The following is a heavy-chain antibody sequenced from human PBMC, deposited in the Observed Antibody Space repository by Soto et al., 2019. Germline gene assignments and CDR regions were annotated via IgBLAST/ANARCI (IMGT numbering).Heavy chain of an antibody. CDR3: AKEKGRVAAALDY. CDR2: ITSSGSNT. J-gene: IGHJ4*02. V-gene: IGHV3-23*01. D-gene: IGHD6-13*01. CDR1: GFTFSGYG. Sequence: EVQLLESGGDLVQRGGSLRLSCAASGFTFSGYGMSWVRQAPGKGLEWVSSITSSGSNTYYVDSVKGRFTISRDNSKNPLYLQMNSLTVEDTAVYYCAKEKGRVAAALDYWGQGTLVTVSS.